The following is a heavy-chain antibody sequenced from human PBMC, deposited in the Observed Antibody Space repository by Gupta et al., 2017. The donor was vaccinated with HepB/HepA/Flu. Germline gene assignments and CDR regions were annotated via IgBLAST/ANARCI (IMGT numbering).Heavy chain of an antibody. D-gene: IGHD1-7*01. V-gene: IGHV3-23*01. CDR1: GFIFSSYA. Sequence: EVQLLESGGGLVQPGASLRLSCAAPGFIFSSYAMSWFRQAPGKGLEWVSAIRGSGRSTYYADSVKGRFTISRDNSKNTLYLQMNSLRAEDTAVYYCAKGTTGYYYYYMDVWGNGTTVTVSS. J-gene: IGHJ6*03. CDR3: AKGTTGYYYYYMDV. CDR2: IRGSGRST.